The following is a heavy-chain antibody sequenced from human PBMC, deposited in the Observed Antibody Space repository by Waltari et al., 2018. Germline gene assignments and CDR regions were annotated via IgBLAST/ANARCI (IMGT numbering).Heavy chain of an antibody. J-gene: IGHJ3*01. CDR1: GGSITTNRHY. CDR2: ISYRGST. CDR3: ATYVGASIGTAAFDV. Sequence: QLHLQESGPGLVQPSETLSLTCSVSGGSITTNRHYWCWIRQPPGKGLEWTATISYRGSTYTNPSLKSRVTISVDTFKNQFSLKLRSVTAADTALYYCATYVGASIGTAAFDVWGQGTMVTVSS. D-gene: IGHD3-16*01. V-gene: IGHV4-39*01.